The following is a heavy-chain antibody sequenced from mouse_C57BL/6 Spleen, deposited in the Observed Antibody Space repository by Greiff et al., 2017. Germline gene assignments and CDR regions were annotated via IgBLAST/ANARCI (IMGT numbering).Heavy chain of an antibody. J-gene: IGHJ2*01. Sequence: VQLKESGAELVRPGASVTLSCKASGYTFTDYEMHWVKQTPVHGLEWIGAIDPETGGTAYNQKFKGKAILTADKSSSTAYMELRSLTSEDSAVYYCTRGNYYGWGQGTTLTVSS. V-gene: IGHV1-15*01. CDR1: GYTFTDYE. D-gene: IGHD1-1*01. CDR3: TRGNYYG. CDR2: IDPETGGT.